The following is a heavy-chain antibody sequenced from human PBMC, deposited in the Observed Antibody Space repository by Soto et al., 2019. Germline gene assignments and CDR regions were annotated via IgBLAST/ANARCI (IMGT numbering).Heavy chain of an antibody. CDR1: GFTFSSYA. V-gene: IGHV3-23*01. J-gene: IGHJ4*02. Sequence: GGSLRLSCAASGFTFSSYAMSWVRQAPGKGLEWVSAISGSGGSTYYADSVKGRFTISRDNSKNTLYLQMNSLRAEDTAVYYCAKLGIQLIRPIMRGMGNVFDYWGQGTLVTVSS. D-gene: IGHD5-18*01. CDR2: ISGSGGST. CDR3: AKLGIQLIRPIMRGMGNVFDY.